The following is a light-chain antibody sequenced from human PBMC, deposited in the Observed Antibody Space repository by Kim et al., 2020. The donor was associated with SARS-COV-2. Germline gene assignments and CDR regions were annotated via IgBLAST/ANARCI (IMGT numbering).Light chain of an antibody. CDR2: GNN. J-gene: IGLJ1*01. V-gene: IGLV1-40*01. CDR1: WSNIGAHYP. Sequence: QSVLTQPPSVSGAPGQWVTISCTGTWSNIGAHYPVHWYQQLPGRAPTLLIYGNNNRPSGVSDRFSGSKSGTSASLAITGLQAEDEAEYYCQSYDSSLSPYVFGTGTKVTVL. CDR3: QSYDSSLSPYV.